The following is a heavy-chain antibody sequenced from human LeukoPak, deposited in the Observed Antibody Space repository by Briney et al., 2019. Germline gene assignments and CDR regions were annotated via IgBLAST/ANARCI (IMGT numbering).Heavy chain of an antibody. CDR3: TRGLLCSSCYHTFDY. CDR2: ISASGGT. Sequence: GGSLRLSCAASGFTFSSYSMNWVRQAPGKGLEWVSAISASGGTYYADSVKGRFTISRDNAKNSLDLQMSSLTAEDTALYYCTRGLLCSSCYHTFDYWGQGSLVTVSS. D-gene: IGHD2-2*01. V-gene: IGHV3-21*01. J-gene: IGHJ4*02. CDR1: GFTFSSYS.